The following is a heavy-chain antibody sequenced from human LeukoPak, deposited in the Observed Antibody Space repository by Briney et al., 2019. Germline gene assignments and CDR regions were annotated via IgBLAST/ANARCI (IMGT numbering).Heavy chain of an antibody. V-gene: IGHV3-23*01. Sequence: PGGSLRLSCAASRFSFRFYSMNWVRQAPGKGLEWVSAISGSGANTHYADSVKGRFTISRDNSKNTLHLQMNSLRAEDTAVYYCAKGQSGYSSGWYGGDDYWGQGTLVTVSS. CDR2: ISGSGANT. D-gene: IGHD6-19*01. J-gene: IGHJ4*02. CDR3: AKGQSGYSSGWYGGDDY. CDR1: RFSFRFYS.